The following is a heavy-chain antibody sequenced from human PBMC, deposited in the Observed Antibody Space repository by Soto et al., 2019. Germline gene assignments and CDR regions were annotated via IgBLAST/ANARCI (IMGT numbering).Heavy chain of an antibody. CDR3: ARSPNYYYYGFDV. V-gene: IGHV4-61*08. D-gene: IGHD3-10*01. J-gene: IGHJ6*02. Sequence: SETLSLTCTVSGGSVSSGDYFWSWLRQSPGKRLEWIAYIYYSGSTNYNPSLKSRATISVDTSKSQVTLTLTSMTAADAALYYCARSPNYYYYGFDVWGQGTAVTVSS. CDR1: GGSVSSGDYF. CDR2: IYYSGST.